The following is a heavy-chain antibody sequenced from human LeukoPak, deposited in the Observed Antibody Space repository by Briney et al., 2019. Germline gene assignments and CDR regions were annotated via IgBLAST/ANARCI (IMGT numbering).Heavy chain of an antibody. CDR1: GGSISSYY. CDR2: IYYSGST. D-gene: IGHD3-22*01. CDR3: ARAPMGITMIPTMGFDP. V-gene: IGHV4-59*12. J-gene: IGHJ5*02. Sequence: SETLSLTCTVSGGSISSYYWSWLRQPPGKGLEWIGYIYYSGSTTYNPSLKSRVTISVDTSKNQFSLNLRSVTAADTAVYYCARAPMGITMIPTMGFDPWGQGTLATVSS.